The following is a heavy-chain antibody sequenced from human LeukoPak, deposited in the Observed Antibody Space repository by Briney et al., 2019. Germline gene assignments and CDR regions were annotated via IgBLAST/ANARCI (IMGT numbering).Heavy chain of an antibody. Sequence: ASVKVSCKASGYTFTSYDINWVRQATGQGLEWMGWMNPNSGNTNYAQKLQGRVTMTTDTSTSTAYMELRSLRSDDTAVYYCARGPGGRSGYYPLEDYYYYHYMDVWGKGTTVTVSS. V-gene: IGHV1-18*01. CDR3: ARGPGGRSGYYPLEDYYYYHYMDV. CDR1: GYTFTSYD. J-gene: IGHJ6*03. D-gene: IGHD3-22*01. CDR2: MNPNSGNT.